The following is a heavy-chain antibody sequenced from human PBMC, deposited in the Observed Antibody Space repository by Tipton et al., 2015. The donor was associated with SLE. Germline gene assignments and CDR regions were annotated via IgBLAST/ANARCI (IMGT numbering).Heavy chain of an antibody. V-gene: IGHV4-31*03. J-gene: IGHJ4*02. CDR1: GGSISSGGYY. CDR2: IYYSGST. D-gene: IGHD6-19*01. Sequence: TLSLTCTVSGGSISSGGYYWSWIRQHPGKGLEWIGYIYYSGSTHYNPSLKSRVTISVDTSKNQFSLKLSSVTAADTAVYYCARDGPQYSSGWYYFDYWGQGTLVTVSS. CDR3: ARDGPQYSSGWYYFDY.